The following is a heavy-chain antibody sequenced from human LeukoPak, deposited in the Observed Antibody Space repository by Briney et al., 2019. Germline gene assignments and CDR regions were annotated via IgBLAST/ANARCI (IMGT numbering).Heavy chain of an antibody. J-gene: IGHJ4*02. CDR1: GYTFTTYA. CDR2: ISAYNGNT. Sequence: ASVKVSCKASGYTFTTYAISWLRQAPGQGLEWMGWISAYNGNTNYAQKLQGRVTMTTDTSTSTAYMELRSLRSDDTAVYYCARGYCSSTSCYTNYFDYWGQGTLVTVSS. D-gene: IGHD2-2*02. CDR3: ARGYCSSTSCYTNYFDY. V-gene: IGHV1-18*01.